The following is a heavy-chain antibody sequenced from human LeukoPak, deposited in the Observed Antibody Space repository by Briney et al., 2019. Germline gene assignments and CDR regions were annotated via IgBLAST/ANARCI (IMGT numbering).Heavy chain of an antibody. CDR1: GFTFSNYA. D-gene: IGHD6-19*01. J-gene: IGHJ4*02. V-gene: IGHV3-64*01. Sequence: GGSLRLSCAASGFTFSNYAMHWVRQPPGKGLEYVSVISSNGGNRYYANSVEGRFTISRDNSNNTLYLQMGSLRAEDMAVYYCARRTGSGWYDYWGQGTLVTVSS. CDR3: ARRTGSGWYDY. CDR2: ISSNGGNR.